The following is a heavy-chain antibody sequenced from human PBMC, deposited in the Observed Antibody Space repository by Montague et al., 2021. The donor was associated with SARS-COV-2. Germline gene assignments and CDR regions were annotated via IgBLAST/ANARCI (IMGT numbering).Heavy chain of an antibody. CDR2: IYYTGTT. Sequence: SETLSLTCTVSGDSVKTNLYYWGWIRQPPGKGLEWIGNIYYTGTTYYNPSLKSRVTILVDTSKNQFSLKLSSVTAADTAVYYCAREVGRGYSGYEGEYWGQGTLVTVSS. CDR3: AREVGRGYSGYEGEY. J-gene: IGHJ4*02. V-gene: IGHV4-39*07. CDR1: GDSVKTNLYY. D-gene: IGHD5-12*01.